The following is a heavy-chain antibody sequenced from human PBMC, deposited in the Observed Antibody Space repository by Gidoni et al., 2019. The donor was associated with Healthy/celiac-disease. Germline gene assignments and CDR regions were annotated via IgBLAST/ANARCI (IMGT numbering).Heavy chain of an antibody. Sequence: EVQLVESGGGLVQPGGSLRLSCAASGFTFSSYWMHWVRQAPGKGLVWVSRINSDGSSTSYADSVKGRFTISRDNAKNTLYLQMNSLRAEDTAVYYCARDPWGDFWSGQGDYWGQGTLVTVSS. V-gene: IGHV3-74*01. CDR2: INSDGSST. CDR1: GFTFSSYW. J-gene: IGHJ4*02. CDR3: ARDPWGDFWSGQGDY. D-gene: IGHD3-3*01.